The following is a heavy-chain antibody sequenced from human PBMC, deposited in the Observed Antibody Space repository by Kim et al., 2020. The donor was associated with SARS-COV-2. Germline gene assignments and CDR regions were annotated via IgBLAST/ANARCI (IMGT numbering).Heavy chain of an antibody. V-gene: IGHV1-2*02. CDR2: INPNSGGT. D-gene: IGHD3-10*01. J-gene: IGHJ5*02. Sequence: ASVKVSCKASGYTFTDYYMHWVRQAPGQGLEWMGWINPNSGGTNYAQKFQGRVTMTKDTSISTAYMELSRLRSDDTAVYYCANVPSFGEGANWFDPWGQGTLVTVSS. CDR1: GYTFTDYY. CDR3: ANVPSFGEGANWFDP.